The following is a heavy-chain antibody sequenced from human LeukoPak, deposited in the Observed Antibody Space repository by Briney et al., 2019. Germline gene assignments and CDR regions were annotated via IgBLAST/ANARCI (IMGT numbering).Heavy chain of an antibody. CDR2: ISYSGST. CDR3: ARETRLHSGSYSNDAFDI. Sequence: SETLSLTCTVSGGSISSYYWSWIRQPPGKGLEWIGYISYSGSTDYNPSLKSRVTISLDTFKNQFSLRLSSVTVADTAVYYCARETRLHSGSYSNDAFDIWGQGTMVTVSS. D-gene: IGHD1-26*01. CDR1: GGSISSYY. J-gene: IGHJ3*02. V-gene: IGHV4-59*01.